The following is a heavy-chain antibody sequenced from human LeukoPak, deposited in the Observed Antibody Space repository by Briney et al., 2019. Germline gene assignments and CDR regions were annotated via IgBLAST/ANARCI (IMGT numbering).Heavy chain of an antibody. D-gene: IGHD3-16*02. CDR3: ARREYYDYVWGSYLEGGAFDI. CDR1: GGSFSGYY. V-gene: IGHV4-34*01. Sequence: SETLSLTCAVYGGSFSGYYWSWIRQPPGKGLEWIGEINHSGSTNYNPSLKSRVTISVDTSKNQFSLKLSSVTAADTAVYYCARREYYDYVWGSYLEGGAFDIWGQGTMVTVSS. J-gene: IGHJ3*02. CDR2: INHSGST.